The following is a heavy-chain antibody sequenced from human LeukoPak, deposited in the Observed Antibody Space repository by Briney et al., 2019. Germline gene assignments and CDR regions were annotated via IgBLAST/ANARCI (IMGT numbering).Heavy chain of an antibody. J-gene: IGHJ4*02. CDR3: AKGAPDYTMIVVADFDY. V-gene: IGHV3-23*01. D-gene: IGHD3-22*01. CDR1: GFSFNSYA. Sequence: GSLRLSCAASGFSFNSYAMSWVRQAPGKGLEWVSAITGSGGSTYYADSVKGRFTISRDNSKNTLYLQMNSLRAEDTAVYYCAKGAPDYTMIVVADFDYWGQGTLVTVSS. CDR2: ITGSGGST.